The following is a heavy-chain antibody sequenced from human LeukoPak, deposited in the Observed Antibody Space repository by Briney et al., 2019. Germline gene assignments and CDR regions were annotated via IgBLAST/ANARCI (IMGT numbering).Heavy chain of an antibody. D-gene: IGHD5-18*01. J-gene: IGHJ4*02. CDR3: ALGYSYGSANY. CDR1: GFTFDDYA. CDR2: ISWNSGSI. Sequence: PGGSLRLSCAASGFTFDDYAMHWVRQAPGKGLEWVSGISWNSGSIGYADSVKGRFTISRDNAKNSLYLQMNSLRAEDTALYYCALGYSYGSANYWGQGTLVTVSS. V-gene: IGHV3-9*01.